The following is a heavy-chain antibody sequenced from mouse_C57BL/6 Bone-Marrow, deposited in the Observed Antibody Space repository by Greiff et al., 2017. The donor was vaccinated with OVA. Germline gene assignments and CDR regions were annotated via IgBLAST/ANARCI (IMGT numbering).Heavy chain of an antibody. CDR1: GYTFTSYW. J-gene: IGHJ4*01. Sequence: QVQLQQPGAELVKPGASVKLSCKASGYTFTSYWMHWVKQRPGQGLEWIGMINPNSGSTNYNEKFKSKATLTVDKSSSTAYMQLSSLTSEDSAVYYCARWGYYAMDYWGQGTSVTVSS. CDR3: ARWGYYAMDY. V-gene: IGHV1-64*01. CDR2: INPNSGST.